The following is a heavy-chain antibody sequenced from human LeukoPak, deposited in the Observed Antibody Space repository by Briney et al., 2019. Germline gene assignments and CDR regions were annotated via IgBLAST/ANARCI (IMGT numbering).Heavy chain of an antibody. D-gene: IGHD2-21*01. Sequence: PSETLSLTCTVSGGSISSSSYYWGWLRQPPGKGLEWIGSIYYSGSTYYNPSLKSRVTISVDTSKNQFSLKLSSVTAADTAVYYCARLSIPRSGSAFDIWGQGTMVTVSS. CDR1: GGSISSSSYY. CDR3: ARLSIPRSGSAFDI. J-gene: IGHJ3*02. V-gene: IGHV4-39*01. CDR2: IYYSGST.